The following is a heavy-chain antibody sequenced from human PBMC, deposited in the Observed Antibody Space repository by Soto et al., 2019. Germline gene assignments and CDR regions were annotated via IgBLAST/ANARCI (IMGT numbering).Heavy chain of an antibody. CDR1: GFTVSRNY. CDR3: ARGKRRAVADKGGYFGLDV. CDR2: SYSGGST. Sequence: EVQLVETGGALIQPGGSLRLSCAASGFTVSRNYINWVRQAPGRGLEWVSVSYSGGSTYDADSVRGRFTISRDNSDNILYLHMTSLIAEDTAKYYCARGKRRAVADKGGYFGLDVWGQGTTVTVSS. J-gene: IGHJ6*02. V-gene: IGHV3-53*02. D-gene: IGHD6-19*01.